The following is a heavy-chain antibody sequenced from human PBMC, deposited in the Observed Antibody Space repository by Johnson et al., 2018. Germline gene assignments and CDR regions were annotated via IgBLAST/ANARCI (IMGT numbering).Heavy chain of an antibody. J-gene: IGHJ3*02. CDR3: ARDLRVVALSTDDAFDI. CDR2: IYFTGIT. D-gene: IGHD2-15*01. Sequence: QVQLQESGPGLVKPSETLSLTCSVSGDFISTYYWTWIRQPPGQGLEWIGYIYFTGITNYNPSLKSRVTISVDTSKNQFSLKLSSVTAAGPAGYYCARDLRVVALSTDDAFDIWCQGTMVTVSS. CDR1: GDFISTYY. V-gene: IGHV4-59*01.